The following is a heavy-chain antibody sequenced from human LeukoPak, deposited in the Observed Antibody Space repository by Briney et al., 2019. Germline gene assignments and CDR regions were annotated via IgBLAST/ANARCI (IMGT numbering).Heavy chain of an antibody. J-gene: IGHJ6*02. CDR1: GFTFGDHA. V-gene: IGHV3-49*04. Sequence: GSLRLSCRGYGFTFGDHAMSWVRQAPGKGLEWVGLIRSKAYRGTTEYAASVKGRFTISRDDSTSIAYLQMNSLRIEDTAVYYCARGPIQLWIHNAMDVWGQGTTVTVSS. CDR3: ARGPIQLWIHNAMDV. D-gene: IGHD5-18*01. CDR2: IRSKAYRGTT.